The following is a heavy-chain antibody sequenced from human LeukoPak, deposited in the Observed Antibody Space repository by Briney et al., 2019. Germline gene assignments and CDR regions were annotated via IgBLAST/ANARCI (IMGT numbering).Heavy chain of an antibody. D-gene: IGHD4-17*01. CDR3: ARAPPMTTVSQGWFDY. CDR2: IYHSGST. V-gene: IGHV4-30-2*01. J-gene: IGHJ4*02. CDR1: GGSISSGGYS. Sequence: PSETLSLTCAVSGGSISSGGYSWSWIRQPPGKGLEWIGYIYHSGSTYYNPSLKSRVTISVDRSKNQFSLKLSSVTAADTAVYYCARAPPMTTVSQGWFDYWGQGTLVTVSS.